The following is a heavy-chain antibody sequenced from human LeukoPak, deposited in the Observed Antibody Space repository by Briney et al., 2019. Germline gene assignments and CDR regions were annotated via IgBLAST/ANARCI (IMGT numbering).Heavy chain of an antibody. V-gene: IGHV3-74*01. CDR1: GFTFSSYW. J-gene: IGHJ4*02. CDR3: ARDLTSEWELLN. Sequence: GGSLRLSCAASGFTFSSYWMPWVRQAPGKGPVWVSRIKTDGSSTSYADSVKGRFTISRDNAKNTLYLQMNSLRAEDTAVYYCARDLTSEWELLNWGQGTLVTVSS. CDR2: IKTDGSST. D-gene: IGHD1-26*01.